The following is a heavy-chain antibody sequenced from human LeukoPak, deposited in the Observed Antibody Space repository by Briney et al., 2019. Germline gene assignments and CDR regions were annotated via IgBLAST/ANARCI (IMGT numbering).Heavy chain of an antibody. V-gene: IGHV1-69*05. J-gene: IGHJ4*02. CDR2: IIPIFGTA. D-gene: IGHD3-3*01. CDR3: ARGIRFLEWLSFYYFDY. Sequence: SVKVSCKASGGTFSSYAISWVRQAPGQGLEWMGGIIPIFGTANYAQKFQGRVTITRNTSISTAYMELSSLRSEDTAVYYCARGIRFLEWLSFYYFDYWGQGTLVTVSS. CDR1: GGTFSSYA.